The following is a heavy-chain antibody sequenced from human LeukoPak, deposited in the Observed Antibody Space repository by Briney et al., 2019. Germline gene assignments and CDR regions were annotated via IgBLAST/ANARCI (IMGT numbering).Heavy chain of an antibody. V-gene: IGHV1-69*05. CDR1: GGSFNAYA. Sequence: SVKVSCKASGGSFNAYAISWVRQAPGQGLEWMGGIIPIFGTSNYAQKLQGRVTISTDESTSTAYMEVSSLRSEDTAIYYCARGLDASMETAYDYWGQGTLVTVSS. CDR3: ARGLDASMETAYDY. CDR2: IIPIFGTS. D-gene: IGHD5-18*01. J-gene: IGHJ4*02.